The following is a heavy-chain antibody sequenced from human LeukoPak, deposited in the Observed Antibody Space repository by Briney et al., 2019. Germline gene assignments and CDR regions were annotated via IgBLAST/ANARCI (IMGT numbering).Heavy chain of an antibody. Sequence: GGSLRLSCTASGFTFGDYAMSWVRQAPGKGLEWVSFIRSQAYGGTTEYAASVKGRFTISRDDSKSIAYLQMNNLKIEDTAVYYCARTAPTPGFDYWGQGTLVTVSS. J-gene: IGHJ4*02. CDR3: ARTAPTPGFDY. CDR1: GFTFGDYA. CDR2: IRSQAYGGTT. V-gene: IGHV3-49*04.